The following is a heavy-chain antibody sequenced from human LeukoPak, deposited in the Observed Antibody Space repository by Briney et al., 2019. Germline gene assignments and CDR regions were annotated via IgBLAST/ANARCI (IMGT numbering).Heavy chain of an antibody. CDR3: ARHVALLCYGSGSSNWFDP. J-gene: IGHJ5*02. CDR2: IYYSGST. Sequence: MPSETLSLTCTVSGGSISSYYWSWIRQPPGKGLEWIGYIYYSGSTNYNPSLKSRVTISVDTSKNQFSLKLSSVTAADTAVYYCARHVALLCYGSGSSNWFDPWGQGTLVTVSS. V-gene: IGHV4-59*08. D-gene: IGHD3-10*01. CDR1: GGSISSYY.